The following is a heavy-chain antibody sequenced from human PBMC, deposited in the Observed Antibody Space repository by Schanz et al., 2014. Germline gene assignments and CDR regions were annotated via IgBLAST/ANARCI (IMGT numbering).Heavy chain of an antibody. V-gene: IGHV1-46*03. J-gene: IGHJ5*01. CDR2: INPSGGST. CDR3: ARDGVDAAAGVNS. CDR1: GYTFTSDS. Sequence: QVQLVQSGAEVKKPGVSVKAFCKASGYTFTSDSMHWVRQAPGQGLEWMGMINPSGGSTTYAQKFQGRVTMTRDTSTSTVYMELSSLGSEDTAVYYCARDGVDAAAGVNSWGHGTLVTVSS. D-gene: IGHD6-13*01.